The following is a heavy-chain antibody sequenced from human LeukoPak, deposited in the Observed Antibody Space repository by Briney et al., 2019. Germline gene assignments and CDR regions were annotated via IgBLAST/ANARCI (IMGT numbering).Heavy chain of an antibody. CDR3: ARTGSYDILTGYMYYFDY. CDR2: IYYSGST. Sequence: PSETLSLTCTVSGGSISSYYWSWIRQPPGKGLEWIGYIYYSGSTNYNPSLKSRVTISVDTSKNQFSLKLSSVTAADTAVYYCARTGSYDILTGYMYYFDYWGQGTLVTVSS. D-gene: IGHD3-9*01. CDR1: GGSISSYY. V-gene: IGHV4-59*08. J-gene: IGHJ4*02.